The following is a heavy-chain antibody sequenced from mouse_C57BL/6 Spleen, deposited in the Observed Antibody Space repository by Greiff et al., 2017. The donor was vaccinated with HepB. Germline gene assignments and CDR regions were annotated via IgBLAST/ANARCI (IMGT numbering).Heavy chain of an antibody. CDR3: ARSGNWDGYFDY. D-gene: IGHD4-1*01. Sequence: EVQLQQSGPVLVKPGASVKMSCKASGYTFTDYYMNWVKQSHGKSLEWIGVINPYNGGTSYNQKFKGKATLTVDKSSSTAYMGLNSLTSEDSAVYYCARSGNWDGYFDYWGQGTTLTVSS. V-gene: IGHV1-19*01. J-gene: IGHJ2*01. CDR2: INPYNGGT. CDR1: GYTFTDYY.